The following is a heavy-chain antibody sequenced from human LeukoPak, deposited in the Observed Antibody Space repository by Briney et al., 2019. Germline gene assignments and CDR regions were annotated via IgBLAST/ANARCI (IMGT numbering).Heavy chain of an antibody. CDR3: AGGHSSSWYAPGWFDP. V-gene: IGHV4-34*01. CDR1: GGSFSGYY. Sequence: SETLSLTCAVYGGSFSGYYWSWIRQPPGKGLEWIGEINHSGSTNYNPSLKSRVTISVDTSKNQFSLKLSSVTAADTAVYYCAGGHSSSWYAPGWFDPWGQGTLVTVSS. J-gene: IGHJ5*02. D-gene: IGHD6-13*01. CDR2: INHSGST.